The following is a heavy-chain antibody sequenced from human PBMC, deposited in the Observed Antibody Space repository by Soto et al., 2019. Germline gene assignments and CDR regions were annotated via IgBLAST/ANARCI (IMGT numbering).Heavy chain of an antibody. J-gene: IGHJ6*02. V-gene: IGHV1-46*01. D-gene: IGHD5-18*01. CDR3: ARSGRGYSYGYGGGGMDV. CDR2: INPSGGST. CDR1: GYTFTSYY. Sequence: ASVKVSCKASGYTFTSYYMHWVLQAPGQGLEWMGIINPSGGSTSYAQKFQGRVTMTRDTSTSTVYMELSSLRSEDTAVYYCARSGRGYSYGYGGGGMDVWGQGTTVTVSS.